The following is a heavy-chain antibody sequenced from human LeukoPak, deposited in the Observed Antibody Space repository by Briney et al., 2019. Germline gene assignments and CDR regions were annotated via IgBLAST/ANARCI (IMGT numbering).Heavy chain of an antibody. D-gene: IGHD2-15*01. CDR2: IRSKAYGGTT. Sequence: NPGRSLRLSSTASGFTFGDYAMSWVRQAPGKGLEWVGFIRSKAYGGTTEYAASVKGRFTISRDDSKSIAYLQMNSLKTEDTAVYYCTRARGFSLDPWGQGTLVTVSS. CDR1: GFTFGDYA. V-gene: IGHV3-49*04. CDR3: TRARGFSLDP. J-gene: IGHJ5*02.